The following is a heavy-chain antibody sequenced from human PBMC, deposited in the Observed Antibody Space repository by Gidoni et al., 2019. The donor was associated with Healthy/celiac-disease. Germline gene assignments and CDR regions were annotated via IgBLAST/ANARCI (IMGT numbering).Heavy chain of an antibody. J-gene: IGHJ4*02. Sequence: QVQLVESGGGVVQPGMSLRLSCAASGFTFSSYAMHWVRQAPGKGLEWVAVISYDGSNKYYADSVKGRFTISRDNSKNTLYLQMNSLRAEDTAVYYCAREALNLNPMVQGVIGDYWGQGTLVTVSS. CDR3: AREALNLNPMVQGVIGDY. CDR2: ISYDGSNK. V-gene: IGHV3-30*04. D-gene: IGHD3-10*01. CDR1: GFTFSSYA.